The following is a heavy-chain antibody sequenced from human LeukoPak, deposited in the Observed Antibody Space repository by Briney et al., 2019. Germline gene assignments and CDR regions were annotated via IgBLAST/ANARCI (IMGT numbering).Heavy chain of an antibody. CDR2: ISYDGKDK. CDR3: ARSGSGHHYYYYMDV. CDR1: GFTFSLFA. V-gene: IGHV3-30*04. D-gene: IGHD3-10*01. J-gene: IGHJ6*03. Sequence: GGSLRLSCAASGFTFSLFAMHWVRQSPGKGLEWVAAISYDGKDKFYADSVKGRFTISRDNAKNSLYLQMNSLRAEDTAVYYCARSGSGHHYYYYMDVWGKGTTVTVSS.